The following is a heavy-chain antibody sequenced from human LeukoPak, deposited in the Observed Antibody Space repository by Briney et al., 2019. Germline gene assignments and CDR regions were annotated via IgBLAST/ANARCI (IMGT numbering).Heavy chain of an antibody. V-gene: IGHV4-61*02. CDR1: GGSISSGSYY. CDR2: IYTSGST. Sequence: PSQTLSLTCTVSGGSISSGSYYWRWIRQPAGKGLEWIGRIYTSGSTNYNPSLKSRVTISVDTSKNQFSLKLSSVTAADTAVYYCARDAEVYYYGMDVWGQGTTVTVSS. J-gene: IGHJ6*02. CDR3: ARDAEVYYYGMDV.